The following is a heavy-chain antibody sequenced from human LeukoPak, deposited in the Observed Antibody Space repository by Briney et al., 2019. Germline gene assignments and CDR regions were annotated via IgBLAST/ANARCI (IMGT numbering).Heavy chain of an antibody. D-gene: IGHD4-17*01. CDR1: GFTFSSYG. V-gene: IGHV3-30*02. CDR2: IRYDGSNK. J-gene: IGHJ4*02. CDR3: TADVPNDDGDYVPIDY. Sequence: GGSLTLSCAASGFTFSSYGMDWVRQAPGKGLGWVSFIRYDGSNKYYADSVKGRFTISRDNSKNTLYLKMSSLKTEDTAVYYCTADVPNDDGDYVPIDYWGQGTLVTVSS.